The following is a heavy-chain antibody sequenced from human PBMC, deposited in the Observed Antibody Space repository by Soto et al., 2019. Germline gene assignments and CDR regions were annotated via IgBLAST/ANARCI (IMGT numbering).Heavy chain of an antibody. J-gene: IGHJ5*02. D-gene: IGHD5-12*01. CDR3: ARHHGPTTSENWLDP. V-gene: IGHV1-18*01. CDR1: GYTFFTYD. Sequence: QVHLGQSGGGVKTPGASVKVSCQASGYTFFTYDISWVRQAPGQGLEWMGWISTYSGDTNYAQKFQGRVTLTTDTSTTTAYLELRRLRSDDTAVYYCARHHGPTTSENWLDPWGQGNLVTVSS. CDR2: ISTYSGDT.